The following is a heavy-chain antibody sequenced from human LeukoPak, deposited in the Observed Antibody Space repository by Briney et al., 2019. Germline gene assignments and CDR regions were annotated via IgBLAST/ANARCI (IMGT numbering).Heavy chain of an antibody. D-gene: IGHD3-22*01. CDR1: GFTFSGYG. J-gene: IGHJ4*02. CDR3: AKSSYYDSSGYYREYYFDH. CDR2: ISGGGGST. V-gene: IGHV3-23*01. Sequence: GGSLRLSCAASGFTFSGYGMHWVRQAPGKGLEWVSSISGGGGSTNSADSVKGRFTISRDNSKNTLYLQMNSLRAEDTAVYYCAKSSYYDSSGYYREYYFDHWGQGTLVTVSS.